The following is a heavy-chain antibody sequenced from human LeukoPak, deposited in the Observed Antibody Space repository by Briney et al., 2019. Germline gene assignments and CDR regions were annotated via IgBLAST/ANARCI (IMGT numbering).Heavy chain of an antibody. V-gene: IGHV1-24*01. CDR2: FDPEDGET. D-gene: IGHD2-2*01. Sequence: ASVKVSCKVSGYTLTELSMHWVRQAPGKGLEWMGGFDPEDGETIYAQTFQGRVTMTEDTSTDTAYMELSSLRSEDTAVYYCATLPYCSSTSCYDTNWFDPWGQGTLVTVSS. J-gene: IGHJ5*02. CDR3: ATLPYCSSTSCYDTNWFDP. CDR1: GYTLTELS.